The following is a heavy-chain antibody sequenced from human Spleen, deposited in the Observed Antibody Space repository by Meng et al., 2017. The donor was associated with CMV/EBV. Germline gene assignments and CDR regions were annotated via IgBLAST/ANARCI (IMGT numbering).Heavy chain of an antibody. J-gene: IGHJ6*02. D-gene: IGHD2-2*01. CDR3: ARESSYCSSTSCGGLDV. V-gene: IGHV4-59*01. CDR1: GGSISSYY. CDR2: IYYSGST. Sequence: SETLSLTCTVSGGSISSYYWSWIRQPPGKGLEWIGYIYYSGSTNYNPSLKSRVTISVDTSKNHVSLKLSSVTAADTAVYYCARESSYCSSTSCGGLDVWGQGTTVTVSS.